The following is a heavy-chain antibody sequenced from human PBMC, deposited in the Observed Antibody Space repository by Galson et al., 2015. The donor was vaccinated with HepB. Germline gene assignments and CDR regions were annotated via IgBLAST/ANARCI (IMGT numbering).Heavy chain of an antibody. J-gene: IGHJ4*02. CDR1: GFTFSSYS. D-gene: IGHD3-22*01. V-gene: IGHV3-48*01. CDR3: ARGAYYDSSGYADY. CDR2: ISSSSSTI. Sequence: SLRLSCAASGFTFSSYSMNWVRQAPGKGLEWVSYISSSSSTIYYADSVKGRFTISRDNAKNSLYLQMNSLRAEDTAVYYCARGAYYDSSGYADYWGQGTLVTVSS.